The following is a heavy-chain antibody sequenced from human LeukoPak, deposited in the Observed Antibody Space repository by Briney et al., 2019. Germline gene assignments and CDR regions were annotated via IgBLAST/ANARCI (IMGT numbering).Heavy chain of an antibody. CDR1: GGSISSSSYY. D-gene: IGHD3-10*01. J-gene: IGHJ1*01. CDR3: ARRDYYGSGSYSYFQN. Sequence: SETLSLTCTVSGGSISSSSYYWGWIRQPPGKGLEWIGSIYYSGSTFYNPSLKSRVTISVDTSKNQFFLKLSSVTAADTAVYYCARRDYYGSGSYSYFQNWGQGTLVTVSS. V-gene: IGHV4-39*01. CDR2: IYYSGST.